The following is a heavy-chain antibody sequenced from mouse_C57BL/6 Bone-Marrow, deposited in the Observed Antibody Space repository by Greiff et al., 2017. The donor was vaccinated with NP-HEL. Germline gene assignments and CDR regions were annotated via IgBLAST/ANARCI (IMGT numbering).Heavy chain of an antibody. Sequence: QVHVKQSGAELARPGASVKLSCKASGYTFTSYGISWVKQRTGQGLEWIGEIYPRSGNTYYNEKFKGKATLTADKSSSTAYMELRSLTSEDSAVYFCARIPYYSNYAWFAYWGQGTLGTVSA. J-gene: IGHJ3*01. V-gene: IGHV1-81*01. CDR1: GYTFTSYG. CDR2: IYPRSGNT. CDR3: ARIPYYSNYAWFAY. D-gene: IGHD2-5*01.